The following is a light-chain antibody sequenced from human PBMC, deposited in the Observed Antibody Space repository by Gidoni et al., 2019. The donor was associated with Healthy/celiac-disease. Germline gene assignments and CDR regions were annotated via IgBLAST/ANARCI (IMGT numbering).Light chain of an antibody. CDR3: QQYGSSPPWT. CDR1: QSVSSSY. V-gene: IGKV3-20*01. J-gene: IGKJ1*01. CDR2: GAS. Sequence: IVFTQSPGTLSLSPGERATLSCRASQSVSSSYLAWYQQKPGQDPRLLIYGASSRATGIPDRFSGSGSGTDVTLTISRLEPEDFAVYYCQQYGSSPPWTFGQGTKVEIK.